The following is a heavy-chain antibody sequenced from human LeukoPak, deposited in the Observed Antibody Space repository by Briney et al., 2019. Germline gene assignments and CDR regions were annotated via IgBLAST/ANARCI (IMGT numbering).Heavy chain of an antibody. J-gene: IGHJ4*02. CDR2: IHPSGIT. CDR1: GGSLTIGYYY. CDR3: ARGQDAFKTGY. V-gene: IGHV4-31*03. D-gene: IGHD5-24*01. Sequence: PSETLSLTCTVSGGSLTIGYYYWTWIRQHPGKGLERIGYIHPSGITDYNPSLQSRVTMSLDTSQNQFSLRLTSLTAADTAIYYCARGQDAFKTGYWGQGTLVTVSS.